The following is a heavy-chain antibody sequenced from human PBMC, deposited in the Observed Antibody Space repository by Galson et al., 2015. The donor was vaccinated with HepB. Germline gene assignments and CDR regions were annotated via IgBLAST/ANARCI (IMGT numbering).Heavy chain of an antibody. J-gene: IGHJ6*02. CDR2: IIPIFGTA. Sequence: SVKVSCKASGGTFSSYAISWVRQAPGQGLEWMGGIIPIFGTANYAQKFQGRVTITADESTSTAYMELSSLRSEDTAVYYCAVGVDIVVVPAAMWGDYYYGMDVWGQGTTVTVSS. CDR1: GGTFSSYA. D-gene: IGHD2-2*01. CDR3: AVGVDIVVVPAAMWGDYYYGMDV. V-gene: IGHV1-69*13.